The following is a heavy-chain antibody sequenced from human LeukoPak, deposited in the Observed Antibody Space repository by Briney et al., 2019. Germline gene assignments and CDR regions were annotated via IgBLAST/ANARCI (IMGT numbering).Heavy chain of an antibody. Sequence: SETLSLTCTVSGGSLSSSSYYWGWIRQPPGKGREWIGSIYYSGSTYYNPSLKSRATISVDTSRNQFSLKLSSVTAADTAVYYCARHWVRIAARPGEGADYWGQGTLVTVSS. CDR3: ARHWVRIAARPGEGADY. J-gene: IGHJ4*02. V-gene: IGHV4-39*01. D-gene: IGHD6-6*01. CDR2: IYYSGST. CDR1: GGSLSSSSYY.